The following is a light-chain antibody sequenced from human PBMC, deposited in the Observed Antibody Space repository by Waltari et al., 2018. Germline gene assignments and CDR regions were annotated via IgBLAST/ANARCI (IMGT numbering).Light chain of an antibody. CDR1: SSNIGSNY. J-gene: IGLJ1*01. CDR3: ATWDDRLSDYV. Sequence: QSVLTQPPSASGTPGQRVIISCSGSSSNIGSNYVYWYQQLLGTAPKPLIYRNNPRPSGGPDRFSGSKSGTSSSLAISGLRSEDEADYYCATWDDRLSDYVFGTGTKVTAL. CDR2: RNN. V-gene: IGLV1-47*01.